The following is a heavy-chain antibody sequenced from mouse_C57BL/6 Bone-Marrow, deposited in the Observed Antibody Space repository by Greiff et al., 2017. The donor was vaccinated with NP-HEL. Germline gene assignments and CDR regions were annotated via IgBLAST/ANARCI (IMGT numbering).Heavy chain of an antibody. CDR1: GYTFTGYW. CDR2: ILPGSGST. J-gene: IGHJ4*01. D-gene: IGHD3-2*02. CDR3: ARSSTAQATGAMDY. Sequence: VEPGASVKLSCKATGYTFTGYWIEWVKQRPGHGLEWIGEILPGSGSTNYNEKFKGKATFTADTSSNTAYMQLSSLTTEDSAIYYCARSSTAQATGAMDYWGQGTSVTVSS. V-gene: IGHV1-9*01.